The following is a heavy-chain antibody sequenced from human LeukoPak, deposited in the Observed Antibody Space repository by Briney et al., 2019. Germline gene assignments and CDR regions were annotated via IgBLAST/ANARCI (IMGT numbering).Heavy chain of an antibody. D-gene: IGHD1-26*01. CDR1: GFTFSSYA. V-gene: IGHV3-64D*09. Sequence: GGSLRLSCSASGFTFSSYAMHWVRRASGKGLEYVSAISSNGGSTYYADSVKGRFTISRDNSKNTLYLQMSSLRAEDTAVYYCVKGHLVWELGDYFDYWGQGTLVTVSS. CDR3: VKGHLVWELGDYFDY. CDR2: ISSNGGST. J-gene: IGHJ4*02.